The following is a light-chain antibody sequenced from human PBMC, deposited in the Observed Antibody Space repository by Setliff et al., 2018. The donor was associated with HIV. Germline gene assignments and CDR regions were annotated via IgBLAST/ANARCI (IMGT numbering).Light chain of an antibody. V-gene: IGLV2-14*01. CDR2: EVS. CDR1: SSDVGGYNS. CDR3: SSYTSSSTYV. J-gene: IGLJ1*01. Sequence: QSVLTQPASVSGSPGQSITISCTGTSSDVGGYNSVSWYQQHPGKAPKLMIYEVSNRPSGVSNRFSGSKSGNTASLTISGPQAEDEADYFCSSYTSSSTYVFGTGTKVT.